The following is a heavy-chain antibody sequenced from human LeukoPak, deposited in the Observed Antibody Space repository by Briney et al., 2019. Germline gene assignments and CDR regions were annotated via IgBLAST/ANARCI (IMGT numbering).Heavy chain of an antibody. J-gene: IGHJ3*02. CDR3: ARHSSRLWFGEWVRGAFDI. V-gene: IGHV1-2*04. CDR1: GYTFTGYY. D-gene: IGHD3-10*01. CDR2: INPNSGGT. Sequence: ASVKVSCKASGYTFTGYYMHWVRQAPGQGLEWMGLINPNSGGTNYAQTFQGWVTMTRDTYISTAYMELSRLRSDDTAVYYCARHSSRLWFGEWVRGAFDIWGQGTMVTVSS.